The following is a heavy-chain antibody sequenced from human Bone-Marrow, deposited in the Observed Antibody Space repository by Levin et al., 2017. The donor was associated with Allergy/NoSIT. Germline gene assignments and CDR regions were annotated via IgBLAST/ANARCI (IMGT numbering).Heavy chain of an antibody. CDR2: IISTSDGGTT. Sequence: GGSLRLSCEGSGFTFSDAWMSWVRQAPGEGLEWVGRIISTSDGGTTDYAAPVKGRSTISRDDSRNTVYLQMNSLKTEDTAVYYCTTSPVTYESSGPIDYWGQGNLVSVSP. CDR1: GFTFSDAW. D-gene: IGHD2-15*01. J-gene: IGHJ4*02. V-gene: IGHV3-15*01. CDR3: TTSPVTYESSGPIDY.